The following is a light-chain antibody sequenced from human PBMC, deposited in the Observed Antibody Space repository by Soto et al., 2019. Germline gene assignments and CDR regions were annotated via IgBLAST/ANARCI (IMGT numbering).Light chain of an antibody. CDR1: QTITRH. CDR2: AAS. CDR3: HQGGTTPLFP. V-gene: IGKV1-39*01. J-gene: IGKJ3*01. Sequence: DLQMTQSPSSLSASVGDTVTITCRASQTITRHLNWYQQKPGKAPKLLIYAASTLRSGVPSRFSGSGSGTDFTHVIICLQPEDFATDYCHQGGTTPLFPFGPGTKGHIK.